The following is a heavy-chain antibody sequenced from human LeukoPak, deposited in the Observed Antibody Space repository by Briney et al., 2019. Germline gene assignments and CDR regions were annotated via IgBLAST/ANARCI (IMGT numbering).Heavy chain of an antibody. V-gene: IGHV3-23*01. CDR2: ISGSCGST. D-gene: IGHD3-22*01. CDR3: AKEEGSYYDSSGYHHDAFDI. CDR1: GFTFSSYA. Sequence: PGGSLRLSCAASGFTFSSYAMSWVRQAPGKGLEGGSAISGSCGSTYYADAVKGRFTISRDNSKNTLYLQMNSLRAEDTAVYYCAKEEGSYYDSSGYHHDAFDIWGQGTMVTVSS. J-gene: IGHJ3*02.